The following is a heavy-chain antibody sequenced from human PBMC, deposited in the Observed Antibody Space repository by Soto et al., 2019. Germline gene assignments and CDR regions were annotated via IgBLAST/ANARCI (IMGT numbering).Heavy chain of an antibody. Sequence: LRLSFAASGFTFSSYGMHWVRQAPGKGLEWVAVIWYDGSNKYYADSVKGRFTISRDNSKNTLYLQMNSLRAEDTAVYYCARDHGSGCYVTGMDVWGQGTTVTVSS. V-gene: IGHV3-33*01. CDR2: IWYDGSNK. J-gene: IGHJ6*02. D-gene: IGHD6-19*01. CDR3: ARDHGSGCYVTGMDV. CDR1: GFTFSSYG.